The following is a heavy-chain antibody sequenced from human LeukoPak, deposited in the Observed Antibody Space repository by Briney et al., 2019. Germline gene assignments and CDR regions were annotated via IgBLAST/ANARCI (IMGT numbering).Heavy chain of an antibody. J-gene: IGHJ4*02. CDR1: GFTFSRIA. CDR3: AKGQELDDGVFDS. D-gene: IGHD1-1*01. V-gene: IGHV3-23*01. CDR2: TRSNGDTA. Sequence: GGSLRLSCAASGFTFSRIAMTWVRQAPGMGLEWVSTTRSNGDTAYNADSVRGRFAISRDNSKNALVLQMNSLRVEDTAIYYCAKGQELDDGVFDSWGQGTLVTVSS.